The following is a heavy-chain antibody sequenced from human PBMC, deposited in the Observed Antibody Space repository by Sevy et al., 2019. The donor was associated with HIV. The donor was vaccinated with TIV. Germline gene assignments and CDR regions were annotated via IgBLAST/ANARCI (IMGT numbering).Heavy chain of an antibody. Sequence: SGPTLVKPTQTLTLTCTFSGFSLSTSGVGVGWIRQPPGKALEWLALIYWDDDKRYSPSLKSRLTITKDTSKNQVVLTMTHMDPVDTATYYCAHSLLYGSGHTNGDYMDVWGKGTTVTVSS. CDR3: AHSLLYGSGHTNGDYMDV. J-gene: IGHJ6*03. CDR2: IYWDDDK. CDR1: GFSLSTSGVG. D-gene: IGHD3-10*01. V-gene: IGHV2-5*02.